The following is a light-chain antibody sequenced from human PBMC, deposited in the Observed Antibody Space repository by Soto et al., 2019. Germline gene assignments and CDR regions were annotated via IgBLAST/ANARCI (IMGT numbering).Light chain of an antibody. CDR1: SSDFGSYNL. J-gene: IGLJ1*01. CDR3: CSYAGSSTPYV. V-gene: IGLV2-23*02. CDR2: EVS. Sequence: QSALTQPASVSGSPGQSITISCTGTSSDFGSYNLVSWYQQHPGKAPKLMIYEVSKRPSGVSNRFSGSKSGNTASLTISGLQAEDEADYYCCSYAGSSTPYVFGTGTKLTAL.